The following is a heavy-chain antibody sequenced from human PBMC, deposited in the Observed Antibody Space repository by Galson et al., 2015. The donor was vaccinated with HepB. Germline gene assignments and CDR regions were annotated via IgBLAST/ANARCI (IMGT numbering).Heavy chain of an antibody. J-gene: IGHJ4*02. Sequence: SLRLSCAASGFTFSSYGMHWVRQAPGKGLEWVAVISYDGSNKYYADSVKGRFTISRDNSKNTLYLQMNSLRAEDTAVYYCAKLPPMDTAMVPGGQGTLVTVSS. V-gene: IGHV3-30*18. D-gene: IGHD5-18*01. CDR2: ISYDGSNK. CDR1: GFTFSSYG. CDR3: AKLPPMDTAMVP.